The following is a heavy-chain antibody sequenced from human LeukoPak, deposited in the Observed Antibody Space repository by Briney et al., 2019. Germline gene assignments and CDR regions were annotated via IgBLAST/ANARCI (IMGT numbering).Heavy chain of an antibody. Sequence: ASVTVSCKASGYTFTSYDINWVRQATGQGLEWMGWMNPNSGNTVYAQKFQGRVTMTRNTSISTAYMELSSLRSEDTAVYYCARDYGGNSWAFEDYWGQGTLVTVSS. CDR3: ARDYGGNSWAFEDY. D-gene: IGHD4-23*01. CDR1: GYTFTSYD. V-gene: IGHV1-8*01. J-gene: IGHJ4*02. CDR2: MNPNSGNT.